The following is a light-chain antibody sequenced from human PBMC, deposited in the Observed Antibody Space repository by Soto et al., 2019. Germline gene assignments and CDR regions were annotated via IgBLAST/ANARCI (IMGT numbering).Light chain of an antibody. CDR3: QHLNNYPPFT. V-gene: IGKV1-9*01. Sequence: IQLTQSPSSLSASVGDRVSITCRASQDIKTYLAWYQQKQGKAPKLLISGTFTLQSGVPSRFNGSGSGTDFTLTISRLQPEDFATYYCQHLNNYPPFTVGPGTKV. CDR1: QDIKTY. CDR2: GTF. J-gene: IGKJ3*01.